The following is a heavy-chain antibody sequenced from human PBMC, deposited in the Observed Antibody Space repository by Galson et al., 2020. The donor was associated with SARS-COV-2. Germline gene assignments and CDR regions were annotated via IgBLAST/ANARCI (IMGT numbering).Heavy chain of an antibody. Sequence: SETLSLTCSLSGGSISGSYYWSWVRQPAGKGLEWIGHIYTSGTTNYNPSLRSRLTMSIDTSQNQFSLTLRSVTASDTAVYYCARVGGNDGWNWFDPWGQGTLVTVSS. D-gene: IGHD1-1*01. CDR1: GGSISGSYY. CDR2: IYTSGTT. V-gene: IGHV4-4*07. J-gene: IGHJ5*01. CDR3: ARVGGNDGWNWFDP.